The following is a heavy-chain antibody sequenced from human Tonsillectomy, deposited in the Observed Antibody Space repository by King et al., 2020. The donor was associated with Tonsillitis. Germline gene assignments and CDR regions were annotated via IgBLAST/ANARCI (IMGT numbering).Heavy chain of an antibody. CDR3: AKVSDGFLEWDYYYYYGMDV. CDR1: GFTFSSYA. Sequence: VQLVESGGGLVQPGGSLRLSCAASGFTFSSYAMSWVRQAPGKGLEWVSAISGSGGSTYYADSVKGRFTISRDNSKNTLYLQMNSLRAEDTAVYYCAKVSDGFLEWDYYYYYGMDVWGQGTTVTVSS. J-gene: IGHJ6*02. D-gene: IGHD3-3*01. V-gene: IGHV3-23*04. CDR2: ISGSGGST.